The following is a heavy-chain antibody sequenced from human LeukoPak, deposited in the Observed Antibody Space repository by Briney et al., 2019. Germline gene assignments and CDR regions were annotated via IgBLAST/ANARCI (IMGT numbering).Heavy chain of an antibody. D-gene: IGHD3-22*01. CDR2: ISAYNGNT. CDR1: GYTFTIYG. V-gene: IGHV1-18*01. CDR3: ARGGYYNDSSGQKTDS. Sequence: GASVKVSCKASGYTFTIYGISWVRQAPGQGLEWMGWISAYNGNTNYAQKLQGRVTMTTDTSTSTAYMELRSLRYDDTAVYYCARGGYYNDSSGQKTDSWGQGTLVTVSS. J-gene: IGHJ4*02.